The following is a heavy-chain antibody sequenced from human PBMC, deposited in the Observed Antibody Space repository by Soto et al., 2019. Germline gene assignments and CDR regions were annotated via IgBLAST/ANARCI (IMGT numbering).Heavy chain of an antibody. CDR2: ISSSSTTI. CDR1: GFTFSSYS. J-gene: IGHJ4*02. D-gene: IGHD2-2*01. V-gene: IGHV3-48*02. CDR3: ARDPRYCSSTSCYIFADY. Sequence: GGSLRLSCAASGFTFSSYSMNWVRQAPGKGLEWVSYISSSSTTIYYADSVKGRFTVSRDNAKNSLYLQMSSLRDEDTAVYYCARDPRYCSSTSCYIFADYWGQGTLVTVSS.